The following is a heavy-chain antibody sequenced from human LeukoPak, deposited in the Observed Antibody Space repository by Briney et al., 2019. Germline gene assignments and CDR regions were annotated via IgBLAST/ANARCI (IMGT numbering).Heavy chain of an antibody. J-gene: IGHJ6*03. D-gene: IGHD6-13*01. CDR1: GYTFTSYG. CDR2: INPNSGGT. CDR3: ARDGPAGYYYYYMDV. Sequence: ASVKVSCKASGYTFTSYGISWVRQAPGQGLEWMGWINPNSGGTNYAQKFQGRVTMTRDTSISTAYMELSRLRSDDTAVYYCARDGPAGYYYYYMDVWGKGTTVTVSS. V-gene: IGHV1-2*02.